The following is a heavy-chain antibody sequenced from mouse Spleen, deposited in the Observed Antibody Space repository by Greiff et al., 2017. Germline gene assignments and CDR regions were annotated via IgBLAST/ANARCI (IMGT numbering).Heavy chain of an antibody. J-gene: IGHJ2*01. CDR1: GYTFTDYE. Sequence: QVHVKQSGAELVRPGASVTLSCKASGYTFTDYEMHWVKQTPVHGLEWIGAIDPETGGTAYNQKFKGKAILTADKSSSTAYMELRSLTSEDSAVYYCTRWTSFDYWGQGTTLTVSS. CDR2: IDPETGGT. V-gene: IGHV1-15*01. CDR3: TRWTSFDY.